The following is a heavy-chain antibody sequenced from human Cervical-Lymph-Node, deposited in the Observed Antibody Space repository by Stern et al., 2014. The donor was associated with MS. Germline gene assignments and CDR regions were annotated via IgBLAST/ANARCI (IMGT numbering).Heavy chain of an antibody. V-gene: IGHV3-7*01. CDR3: ARGRDYFGP. J-gene: IGHJ4*02. CDR2: IKQDGSEK. Sequence: EMQLVESGGGLAQPGGSLRLSCAASGLSFSDYWMSWVRQAPGKGLEWVAYIKQDGSEKYYLDSVKGRFPISRDNTKNSLSLQMNSLRAEDTAFYYCARGRDYFGPWGQGTLVTVSS. CDR1: GLSFSDYW.